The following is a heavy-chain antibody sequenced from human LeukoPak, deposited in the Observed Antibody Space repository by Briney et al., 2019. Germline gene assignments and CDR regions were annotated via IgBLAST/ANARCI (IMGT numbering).Heavy chain of an antibody. V-gene: IGHV3-15*01. D-gene: IGHD2-21*01. Sequence: PGGSLRLSCAASGFTFSNAWMSWVRQAPGKGLEWVGRIKSKTDGGTTDYAAPVKGRFTISRDDSKNTLYLQMNSLKTEDTAVYYCTTVWGLRLGDFYYMDVWGKGTMVTVSS. CDR3: TTVWGLRLGDFYYMDV. CDR1: GFTFSNAW. J-gene: IGHJ6*03. CDR2: IKSKTDGGTT.